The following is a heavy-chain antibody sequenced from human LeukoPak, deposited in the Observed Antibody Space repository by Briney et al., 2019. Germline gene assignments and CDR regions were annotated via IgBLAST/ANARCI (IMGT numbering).Heavy chain of an antibody. Sequence: SETLSLTCTVSGGSISSYKWTWIRQPPGKGLEWIGYVDYSGNTNYNPSLKSRVTISVDTSEKKFSLKLSSVTAADTAVYYCAREGPNYYDSSGYYLGAFDIWGQGTMVTVSS. CDR3: AREGPNYYDSSGYYLGAFDI. J-gene: IGHJ3*02. CDR2: VDYSGNT. D-gene: IGHD3-22*01. V-gene: IGHV4-59*12. CDR1: GGSISSYK.